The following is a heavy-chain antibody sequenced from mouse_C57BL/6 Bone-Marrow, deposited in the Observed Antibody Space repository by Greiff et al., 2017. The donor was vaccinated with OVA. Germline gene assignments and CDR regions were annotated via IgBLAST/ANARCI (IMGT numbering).Heavy chain of an antibody. J-gene: IGHJ3*01. CDR2: INPSTGGT. CDR1: GYSFTGYY. CDR3: ARHYGSSSFAY. Sequence: EVQLQQSGPELVKPGASVKISCKASGYSFTGYYMNWVKQSPEKSLEWIGEINPSTGGTTYNQKFKAKATLTVDKSSSTAYMQLKSLTSEDSAVYYCARHYGSSSFAYWGQGTLVTVSA. D-gene: IGHD1-1*01. V-gene: IGHV1-42*01.